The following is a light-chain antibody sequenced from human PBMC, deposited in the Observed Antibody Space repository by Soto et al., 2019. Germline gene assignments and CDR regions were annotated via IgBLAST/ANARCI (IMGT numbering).Light chain of an antibody. V-gene: IGKV3-20*01. CDR3: HQYDNAPQT. J-gene: IGKJ2*01. Sequence: EIVLMQSPGTLSLSPGERATLSCRASQSMTRTYIAWYQKKPRQAPRLLIYSASIRAPGLPDKFSGTGSGTDYSLTIDRLEPEDSAVYYCHQYDNAPQTFGQGTKVDIK. CDR1: QSMTRTY. CDR2: SAS.